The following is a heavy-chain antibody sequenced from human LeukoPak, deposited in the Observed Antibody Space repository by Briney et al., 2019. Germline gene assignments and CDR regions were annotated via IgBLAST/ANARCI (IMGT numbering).Heavy chain of an antibody. CDR2: IIPIFGTA. V-gene: IGHV1-69*05. D-gene: IGHD5-12*01. J-gene: IGHJ4*02. CDR3: VGSASGYEFDY. CDR1: GGTFSSYA. Sequence: SVKVSCKASGGTFSSYAISWVRQAPGQGLEWMGGIIPIFGTANYAQKFQGRVTITTDESTSTAYMELSSLRSEDTAVYYCVGSASGYEFDYWGQGTLVTVSS.